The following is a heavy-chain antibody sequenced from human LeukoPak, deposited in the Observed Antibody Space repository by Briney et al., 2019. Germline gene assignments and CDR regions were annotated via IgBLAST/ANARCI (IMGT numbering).Heavy chain of an antibody. V-gene: IGHV3-23*01. CDR2: ISGSGGST. CDR3: AKDRSPYYGDYGGY. D-gene: IGHD4-17*01. J-gene: IGHJ4*02. Sequence: GGSLRLSCAASGFTFSSYAMSWVRQAPGKGLEWVSAISGSGGSTYYADSVKGRFTISRNNSKNTLYLQMNSLRAEDTAVYYCAKDRSPYYGDYGGYWGQGTLVTVSS. CDR1: GFTFSSYA.